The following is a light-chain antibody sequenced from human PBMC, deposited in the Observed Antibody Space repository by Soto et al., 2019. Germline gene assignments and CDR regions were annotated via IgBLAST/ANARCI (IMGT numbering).Light chain of an antibody. CDR1: SSDVGNYNY. J-gene: IGLJ2*01. Sequence: QSVLTQPRSVSGSPGQSVTISCTGTSSDVGNYNYVSWYQQHPGKAPNLMIFDVSRRPSGVPDRFSGSKSGNTASLTISGLQAEDEADYYCCSYAGSYTVLFGGGTKLTVL. CDR3: CSYAGSYTVL. CDR2: DVS. V-gene: IGLV2-11*01.